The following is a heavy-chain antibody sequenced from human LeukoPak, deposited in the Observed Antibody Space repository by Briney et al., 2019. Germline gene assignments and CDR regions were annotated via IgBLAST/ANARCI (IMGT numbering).Heavy chain of an antibody. Sequence: PGRTLRLSCAASGFTFSSYGMHWVRQAPRQGLEWVAVIWYDGSNKYYADSVKGRFTISRDNSKNTLYLQMNSLRPEDTAVYYCARGQYSPDYWGQGTLVTVSS. V-gene: IGHV3-33*01. CDR2: IWYDGSNK. D-gene: IGHD2-15*01. J-gene: IGHJ4*02. CDR1: GFTFSSYG. CDR3: ARGQYSPDY.